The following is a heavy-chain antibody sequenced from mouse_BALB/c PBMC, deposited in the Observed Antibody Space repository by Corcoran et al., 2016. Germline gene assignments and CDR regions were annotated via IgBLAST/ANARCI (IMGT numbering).Heavy chain of an antibody. CDR3: SSWCITTFDY. D-gene: IGHD1-1*01. CDR2: INPRSGGT. Sequence: EVLLQQSGPELVKPGASVKIPCKASGYTFTDYNMDWVRQSHGKRLEWIGDINPRSGGTIYNQTFKGKDTWTGDKASSAAYMELRRLTSEDTAVYYCSSWCITTFDYWGQGTTVTVSS. CDR1: GYTFTDYN. J-gene: IGHJ2*01. V-gene: IGHV1-18*01.